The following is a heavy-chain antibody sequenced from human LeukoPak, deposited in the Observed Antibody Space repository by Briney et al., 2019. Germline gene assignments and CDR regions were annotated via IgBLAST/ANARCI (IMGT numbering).Heavy chain of an antibody. CDR1: GYTFTSYY. Sequence: ASVKVSCKASGYTFTSYYMHWVRQASGQGLEWMGIINPSGGGTSYAQKFQGRVTMTRDTSTSTVYMELSSLRSEDTAVYYCARVRGYCSGGSCRRGFDYWGQGTLVTVSS. D-gene: IGHD2-15*01. CDR3: ARVRGYCSGGSCRRGFDY. J-gene: IGHJ4*02. CDR2: INPSGGGT. V-gene: IGHV1-46*01.